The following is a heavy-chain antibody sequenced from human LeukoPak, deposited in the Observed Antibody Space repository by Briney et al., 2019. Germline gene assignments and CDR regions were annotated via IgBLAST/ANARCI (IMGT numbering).Heavy chain of an antibody. CDR1: GFSSSTYW. Sequence: GGSLRLSCAASGFSSSTYWMTWVRQIPEKGLEWVANIKPDGSQKYYVDSVKGRFTISRDDAKSSLYLQMNSLRAEDTAVYYCARRNAMDVWGQGTTVIVFS. V-gene: IGHV3-7*03. CDR2: IKPDGSQK. J-gene: IGHJ6*02. CDR3: ARRNAMDV.